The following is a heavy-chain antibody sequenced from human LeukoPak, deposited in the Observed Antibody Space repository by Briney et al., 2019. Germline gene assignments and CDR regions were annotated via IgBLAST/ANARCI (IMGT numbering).Heavy chain of an antibody. V-gene: IGHV3-15*01. CDR2: IKTKTDGEST. Sequence: GGSLRLSCAVSGFTFKNAWMKWVRQAPGKGLEWVGCIKTKTDGESTDYAAPVNDRFTISRDDSKDTLFLHMSNLKTEDTAVYYCTTDSLFGDDYNPDPFDYWGQGTLVAVSS. J-gene: IGHJ4*02. CDR1: GFTFKNAW. D-gene: IGHD5-24*01. CDR3: TTDSLFGDDYNPDPFDY.